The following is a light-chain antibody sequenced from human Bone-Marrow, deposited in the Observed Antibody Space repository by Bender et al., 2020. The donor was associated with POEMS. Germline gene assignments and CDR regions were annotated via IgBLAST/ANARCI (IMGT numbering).Light chain of an antibody. Sequence: QSALTQPASVSGSPGQSITISCTGTSNDIGSYNLVSWYQQHPDKVPKLIIFDVVNRPSGVSSRFSASKSDNTASLTISGLQAEDEADYYCTSSTSTNTLVFGGGTNLTVL. CDR3: TSSTSTNTLV. J-gene: IGLJ3*02. CDR1: SNDIGSYNL. V-gene: IGLV2-14*02. CDR2: DVV.